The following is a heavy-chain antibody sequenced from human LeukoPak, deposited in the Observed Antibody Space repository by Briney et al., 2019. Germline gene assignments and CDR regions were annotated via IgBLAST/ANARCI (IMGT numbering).Heavy chain of an antibody. CDR2: ISWNSGFI. Sequence: GGSLRLSCAASGFIFDDYAMHWVRQAPGKGLEWVSGISWNSGFIGYADSVKGRFTISRDNGKNSLYLQMNSLRAEDTAAFYCAREIPGAMNAFDIWGQGTMVTVSS. J-gene: IGHJ3*02. CDR1: GFIFDDYA. CDR3: AREIPGAMNAFDI. D-gene: IGHD2-2*01. V-gene: IGHV3-9*01.